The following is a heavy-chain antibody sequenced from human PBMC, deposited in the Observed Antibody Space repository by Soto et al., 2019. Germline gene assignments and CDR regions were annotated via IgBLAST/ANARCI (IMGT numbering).Heavy chain of an antibody. Sequence: QVQLQESGPGLVKPSQTLSLTCTVSGGSISSGDYYWNWIRQPPGKGLEWIGFIYNSGNTYYNPSLKSRLTISLDTSKNQCSLKLTSVTAADTAVYYCARNDYDYVWESPGGDAFDIWGQGTLITVSS. CDR3: ARNDYDYVWESPGGDAFDI. D-gene: IGHD3-16*01. J-gene: IGHJ3*02. CDR2: IYNSGNT. V-gene: IGHV4-30-4*01. CDR1: GGSISSGDYY.